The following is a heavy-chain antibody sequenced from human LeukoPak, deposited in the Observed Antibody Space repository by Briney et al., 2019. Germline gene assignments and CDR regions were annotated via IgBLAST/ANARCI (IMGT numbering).Heavy chain of an antibody. Sequence: GGSLRLSCAASGFTFSSYAMHWVRQAPGKGLEWVAVISYDGSNKYYADSVKGRFTISRDNSKNTLYLQMNSLRAEDTAVYYCAKTGSTAPHYYGMDVWGKGTTVTVSS. J-gene: IGHJ6*04. CDR2: ISYDGSNK. CDR1: GFTFSSYA. V-gene: IGHV3-30*04. CDR3: AKTGSTAPHYYGMDV. D-gene: IGHD2-2*01.